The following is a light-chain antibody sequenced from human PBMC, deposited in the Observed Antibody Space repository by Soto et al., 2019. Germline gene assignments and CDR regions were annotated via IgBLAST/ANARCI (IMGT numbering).Light chain of an antibody. J-gene: IGLJ2*01. CDR3: AAWDDSLSGRGVV. Sequence: QSVLTQPPSASGTPGQRVTISCSGRSPNIGSNYVYWYQQLPGTAHKLLIYRNNQRPSGVPDRFSGSKSGTSASLAISGLRSEDEADYYCAAWDDSLSGRGVVFGGGTKLAVL. CDR2: RNN. CDR1: SPNIGSNY. V-gene: IGLV1-47*01.